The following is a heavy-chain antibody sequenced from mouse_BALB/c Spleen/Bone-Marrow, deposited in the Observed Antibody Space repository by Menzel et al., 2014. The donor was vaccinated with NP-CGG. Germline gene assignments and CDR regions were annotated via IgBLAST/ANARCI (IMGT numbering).Heavy chain of an antibody. CDR2: INPYNDGT. Sequence: EVKLMESGPELVKPGASVKMSCKASGYTFTSYVMHWVKQKPGQGLEWIGYINPYNDGTKYSEKFKGKATLTSDKSSSTAYMELSSLTSEDSAVYYCARGGYGNVYYAMDYWGQGTSVTVSS. D-gene: IGHD2-10*02. CDR3: ARGGYGNVYYAMDY. J-gene: IGHJ4*01. CDR1: GYTFTSYV. V-gene: IGHV1-14*01.